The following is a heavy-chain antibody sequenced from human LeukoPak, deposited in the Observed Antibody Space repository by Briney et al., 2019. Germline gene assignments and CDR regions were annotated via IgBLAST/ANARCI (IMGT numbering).Heavy chain of an antibody. D-gene: IGHD2-21*02. CDR1: GGSISSGGYY. CDR3: AGAPIVVVTAPDY. J-gene: IGHJ3*01. V-gene: IGHV4-30-4*08. Sequence: SETLSLTCTVSGGSISSGGYYWSWIRQHPGKGLEWIGYIYYSGSTYYNPSLKSRVTISVDTSKNQFSLKLSSVTAADTAVYYCAGAPIVVVTAPDYWGQGTMVTVSS. CDR2: IYYSGST.